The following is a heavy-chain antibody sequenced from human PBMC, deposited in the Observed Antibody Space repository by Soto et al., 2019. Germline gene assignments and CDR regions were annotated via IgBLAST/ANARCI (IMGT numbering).Heavy chain of an antibody. V-gene: IGHV1-3*01. CDR2: INAGNGNT. CDR3: ARDLAVYGGNLWDY. Sequence: ASVKVSCKASGYTFTSYAMHWVRQAPGQRLEWMGWINAGNGNTKYSQKFQGRVTITRDTSASTAYMELSSLRSEDTAVYYCARDLAVYGGNLWDYWGQGTLVTV. J-gene: IGHJ4*02. D-gene: IGHD4-17*01. CDR1: GYTFTSYA.